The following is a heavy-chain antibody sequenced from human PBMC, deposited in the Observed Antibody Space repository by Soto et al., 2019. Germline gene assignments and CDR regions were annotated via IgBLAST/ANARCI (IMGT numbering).Heavy chain of an antibody. J-gene: IGHJ6*02. V-gene: IGHV3-30-3*01. D-gene: IGHD3-22*01. CDR2: ISYDGGKK. CDR3: ARDTYLDSSGPTYYYYYGIDV. Sequence: QVQLVESGGGVVQPGRSLRLSCAASGFTFTDYALHWVRQAPGKGLEWVAVISYDGGKKYYADSVKGRFTISRDNSKNTVYLQLNSLRVEATAVYYGARDTYLDSSGPTYYYYYGIDVWGQGTTVTVSS. CDR1: GFTFTDYA.